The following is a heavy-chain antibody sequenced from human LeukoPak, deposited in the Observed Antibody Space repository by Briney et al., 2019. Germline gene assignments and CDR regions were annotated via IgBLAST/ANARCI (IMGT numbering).Heavy chain of an antibody. CDR2: INHSGST. CDR1: GFTFSIYA. J-gene: IGHJ5*02. V-gene: IGHV4-34*01. CDR3: ARGRRTETIAAAGNWFDP. D-gene: IGHD6-13*01. Sequence: GSLRLSCAASGFTFSIYAMSWVRQAPGKGLEWIGEINHSGSTNYNPSLKSRVTISVDTSKNQFSLKLSSVTAADTAVYYCARGRRTETIAAAGNWFDPWGQGTLVTVSS.